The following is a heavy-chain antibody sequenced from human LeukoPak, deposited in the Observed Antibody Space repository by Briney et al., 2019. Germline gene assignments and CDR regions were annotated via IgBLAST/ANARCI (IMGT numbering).Heavy chain of an antibody. CDR2: IYTSGST. Sequence: SETLSLTCTVSGGSISSYYWSWIRQPAGKGLEWIGRIYTSGSTNYNPSLKSRVTMSVDTSKDQFSLKLSSVTAADTAAYYCAREPPISSGWYPLDYWGQGTLVTVSS. D-gene: IGHD6-13*01. CDR3: AREPPISSGWYPLDY. J-gene: IGHJ4*02. V-gene: IGHV4-4*07. CDR1: GGSISSYY.